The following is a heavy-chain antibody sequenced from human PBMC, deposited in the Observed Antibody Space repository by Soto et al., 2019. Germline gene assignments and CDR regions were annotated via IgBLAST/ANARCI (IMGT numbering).Heavy chain of an antibody. CDR2: ISYDGSNK. V-gene: IGHV3-30-3*01. Sequence: VQLVESGGGLVKPGGSLRLSCAASGFTFSSYAMHWVRQAPGKGLEWVAVISYDGSNKYYADSVKGRFTISRDNSKNTLYLQMNSLRAEDTAVYYCARPLRFLEWLLNPIDYWGQGTLVTVSS. CDR1: GFTFSSYA. J-gene: IGHJ4*02. D-gene: IGHD3-3*01. CDR3: ARPLRFLEWLLNPIDY.